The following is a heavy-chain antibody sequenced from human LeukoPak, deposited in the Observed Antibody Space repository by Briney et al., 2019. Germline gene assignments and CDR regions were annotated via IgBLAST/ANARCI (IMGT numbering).Heavy chain of an antibody. CDR1: GFTFSSNW. V-gene: IGHV3-7*04. D-gene: IGHD1-1*01. J-gene: IGHJ4*02. CDR2: IKQDGSQK. CDR3: ARDLEGPDY. Sequence: GGSLRLSCEPSGFTFSSNWMSWVRQAPGKGLEWVANIKQDGSQKYYVDSVNGRLTISRDNAKNSLYLQMNSLRADDTAVYYCARDLEGPDYWGQGTLVTVSS.